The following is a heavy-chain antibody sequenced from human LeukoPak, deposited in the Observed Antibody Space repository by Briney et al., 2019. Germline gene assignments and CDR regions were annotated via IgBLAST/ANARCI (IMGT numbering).Heavy chain of an antibody. V-gene: IGHV3-33*01. Sequence: GGSLRLSCAAPGFTFSSYGMHWVRQAPGKGLEGVAVIWYDGSNKYYADSVKGRFTISRDNSKNTLYLQMNSLRAEDTAVYYCARQLRIAARPQAGFDYWGQGTLVTVSS. CDR1: GFTFSSYG. D-gene: IGHD6-6*01. CDR2: IWYDGSNK. CDR3: ARQLRIAARPQAGFDY. J-gene: IGHJ4*02.